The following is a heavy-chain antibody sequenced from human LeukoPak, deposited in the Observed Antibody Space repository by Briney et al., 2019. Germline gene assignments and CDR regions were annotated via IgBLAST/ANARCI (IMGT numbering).Heavy chain of an antibody. CDR2: IIPILGIA. CDR1: GGTFSSYA. CDR3: ARDHGGSYYDLPSD. V-gene: IGHV1-69*04. J-gene: IGHJ4*02. Sequence: SVKVSCKASGGTFSSYAISWVRQAPGQGLEWMGRIIPILGIANYAQKFQGRVTITADKSTSTAYMELSSLRPEDTAVYYCARDHGGSYYDLPSDWGQGTLVTVSS. D-gene: IGHD1-26*01.